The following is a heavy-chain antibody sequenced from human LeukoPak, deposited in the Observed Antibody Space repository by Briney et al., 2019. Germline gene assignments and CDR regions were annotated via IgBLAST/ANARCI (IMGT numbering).Heavy chain of an antibody. D-gene: IGHD3-9*01. CDR3: ARRLRYPYHYYMDI. J-gene: IGHJ6*03. CDR1: GGSFSGNY. CDR2: INHSGST. Sequence: KPSETLSLTCAVYGGSFSGNYWSWIRQPPGKGLEWIGEINHSGSTNYNPSLKSRVTISVDTSKNQFSLKVSSVTAADTAVYYCARRLRYPYHYYMDIWGKGTTVTVSS. V-gene: IGHV4-34*01.